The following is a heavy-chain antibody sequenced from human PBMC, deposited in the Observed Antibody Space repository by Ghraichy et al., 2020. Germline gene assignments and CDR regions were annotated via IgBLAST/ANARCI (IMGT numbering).Heavy chain of an antibody. D-gene: IGHD1-7*01. V-gene: IGHV6-1*01. CDR1: GDSVSSNSAA. CDR2: TYYRSKWYN. CDR3: AREARANWNYEYYYGMDV. Sequence: SETLSLTCAISGDSVSSNSAAWNWIRQSPSRGLEWLGRTYYRSKWYNDYAVSVKSRITINPDTSKNQFSLQLNSVTPEDTAVYYCAREARANWNYEYYYGMDVWGQGTTVTVSS. J-gene: IGHJ6*02.